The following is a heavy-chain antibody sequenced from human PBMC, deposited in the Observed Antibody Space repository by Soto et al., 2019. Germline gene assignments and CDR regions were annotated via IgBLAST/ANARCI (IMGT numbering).Heavy chain of an antibody. D-gene: IGHD1-1*01. CDR3: ASHDPGARFDP. CDR2: INPNNGAT. Sequence: QVQLVQSGAEVKKPGASVKVSCKAPRYIFTAYFMHWVRQAPGQGLEWMGWINPNNGATHYGLSFQGRATMPRDTSISTAYMELSSLRSDDTAVNYCASHDPGARFDPWGQGTLVIVSS. V-gene: IGHV1-2*02. J-gene: IGHJ5*02. CDR1: RYIFTAYF.